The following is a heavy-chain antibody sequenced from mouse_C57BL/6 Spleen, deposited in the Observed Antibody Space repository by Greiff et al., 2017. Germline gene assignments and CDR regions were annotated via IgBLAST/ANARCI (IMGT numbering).Heavy chain of an antibody. CDR1: GYSITSGYY. Sequence: EVQLVESGPGLVKPSQSLSLTCSVTGYSITSGYYWNWIRQFPGNKLEWMGYISYDGSNNYNPSLKNRITITRDTSKNQFFLKLNSVTTEDTATYYCASYYSSSSYYAMDYWGQGTSVTVSS. CDR3: ASYYSSSSYYAMDY. D-gene: IGHD1-1*01. CDR2: ISYDGSN. V-gene: IGHV3-6*01. J-gene: IGHJ4*01.